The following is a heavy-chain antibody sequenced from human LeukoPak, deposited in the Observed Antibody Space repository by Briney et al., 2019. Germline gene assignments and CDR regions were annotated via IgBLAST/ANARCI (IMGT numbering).Heavy chain of an antibody. V-gene: IGHV3-23*01. D-gene: IGHD3-22*01. Sequence: PGGSLRLSCAASGFTFSSYAMSWVRQAPGKGLKWVSAISGSGGSAYYADSVKGRFTISRDNSKNTLYLQMNSLRAEDTAVYYCAKEGDSSGYLPYYFDYWGQGTLVTVSS. CDR2: ISGSGGSA. CDR3: AKEGDSSGYLPYYFDY. J-gene: IGHJ4*02. CDR1: GFTFSSYA.